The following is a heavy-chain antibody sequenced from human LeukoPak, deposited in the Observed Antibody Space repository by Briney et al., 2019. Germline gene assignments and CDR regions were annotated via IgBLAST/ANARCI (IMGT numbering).Heavy chain of an antibody. J-gene: IGHJ3*02. CDR1: GFGVSDNY. Sequence: GGSLRLSCTASGFGVSDNYMSWVRQAPGKGLECVAVIYSGAATFYADAVKGRFSLSRDNSQNALFLQMNSLKVEDSAVYYCARDPGLNAFDIWGQGTMVTVSS. V-gene: IGHV3-53*01. CDR3: ARDPGLNAFDI. CDR2: IYSGAAT.